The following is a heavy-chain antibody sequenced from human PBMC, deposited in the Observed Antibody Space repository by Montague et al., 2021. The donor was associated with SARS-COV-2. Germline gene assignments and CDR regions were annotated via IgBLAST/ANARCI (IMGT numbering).Heavy chain of an antibody. Sequence: SETLSLTCTASGGSITSNSYYWGFIRQPPGKGLEWIGSIYYSGNTYYNPSLKSRVTISVDTSKNQFSLTLSSVSAADTAVYYCARQTTLLRGRAPPGVWGQGTTVTVSS. CDR2: IYYSGNT. V-gene: IGHV4-39*01. J-gene: IGHJ6*02. CDR1: GGSITSNSYY. D-gene: IGHD3-10*01. CDR3: ARQTTLLRGRAPPGV.